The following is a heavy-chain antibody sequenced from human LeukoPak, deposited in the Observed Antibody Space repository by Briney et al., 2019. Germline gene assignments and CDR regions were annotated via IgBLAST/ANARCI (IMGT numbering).Heavy chain of an antibody. CDR2: ITISGTYI. Sequence: PGGSLRLSCATSGFTFNNYNMNWVRQAPGRALEWVSSITISGTYIFYADSVKGRFTISRDNAKNSLYLQMNSLGPEDTAVYYCARDPYSGNYGNYYYYYMDVWGKGTTVTISS. CDR1: GFTFNNYN. J-gene: IGHJ6*03. V-gene: IGHV3-21*01. D-gene: IGHD1-26*01. CDR3: ARDPYSGNYGNYYYYYMDV.